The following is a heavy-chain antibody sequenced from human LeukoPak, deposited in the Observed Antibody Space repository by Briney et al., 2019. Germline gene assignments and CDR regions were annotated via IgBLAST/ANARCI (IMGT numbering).Heavy chain of an antibody. CDR1: GGSISSRSYY. D-gene: IGHD5-18*01. J-gene: IGHJ4*02. V-gene: IGHV4-39*07. CDR3: ASALGYGHPDSFDY. Sequence: SETLSLTCTVSGGSISSRSYYWGWIRQPPGKGLEWIGSIYFSGSTYYNPSLQSRVTISVDTSKNQFSLKLSSVTAADTAVYYCASALGYGHPDSFDYWGQGTLVTVSS. CDR2: IYFSGST.